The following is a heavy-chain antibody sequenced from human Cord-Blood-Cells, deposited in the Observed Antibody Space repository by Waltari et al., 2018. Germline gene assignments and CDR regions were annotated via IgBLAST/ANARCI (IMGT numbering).Heavy chain of an antibody. Sequence: QVQLVQSGAAVKKPGASVKVSCKASGYTFTGYYMHWVRQAPGQGLEWMGRINPNSGGTNYAQKFQGRVTMTRDTSISTAYMELSRLRSDDTAVYYCARDFDYGDYWYFDLWGRGTLVTVSS. D-gene: IGHD4-17*01. J-gene: IGHJ2*01. CDR3: ARDFDYGDYWYFDL. CDR2: INPNSGGT. CDR1: GYTFTGYY. V-gene: IGHV1-2*06.